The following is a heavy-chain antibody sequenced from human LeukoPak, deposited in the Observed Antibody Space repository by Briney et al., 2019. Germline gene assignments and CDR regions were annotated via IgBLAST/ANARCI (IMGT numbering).Heavy chain of an antibody. CDR1: GFSFSDSP. V-gene: IGHV3-73*01. CDR2: VRSKANSYAT. CDR3: AKDRVHYYDSSGSPGYFQH. D-gene: IGHD3-22*01. J-gene: IGHJ1*01. Sequence: GGSLRLSCAASGFSFSDSPMHWVRQPSGKGLEWVGRVRSKANSYATAYAASVKGRFTISRDNSKNTLYLQMNSLRAEDTAVYYCAKDRVHYYDSSGSPGYFQHWGQGTLVTVSS.